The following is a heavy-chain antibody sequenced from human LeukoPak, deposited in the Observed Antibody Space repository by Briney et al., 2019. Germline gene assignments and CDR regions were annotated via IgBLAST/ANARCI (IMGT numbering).Heavy chain of an antibody. Sequence: ASVKVSCKASGYSFSSYYMIWVRQAPGQGLEWMGIINPSGGSTYYAQKFQGRVTMTRDMSTSTVYMELSSLGSEDTALYYCASGSHVRVYDSNPYYGHYWGQGTLVTVSS. D-gene: IGHD3-22*01. CDR1: GYSFSSYY. J-gene: IGHJ4*02. V-gene: IGHV1-46*01. CDR2: INPSGGST. CDR3: ASGSHVRVYDSNPYYGHY.